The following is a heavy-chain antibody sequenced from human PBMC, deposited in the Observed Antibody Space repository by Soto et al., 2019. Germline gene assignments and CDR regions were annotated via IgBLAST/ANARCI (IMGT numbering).Heavy chain of an antibody. CDR1: GYRFTSYW. CDR2: IDPSDSYT. J-gene: IGHJ6*02. D-gene: IGHD6-6*01. Sequence: PGESLKISCQGSGYRFTSYWISWVRQMPGKGLEWMGRIDPSDSYTNYSPSFQGHVTIPADNSISTAYLQWSSLKASDTAMYYCARQSSSSYYYYGMDVWGQGTTVTVSS. CDR3: ARQSSSSYYYYGMDV. V-gene: IGHV5-10-1*01.